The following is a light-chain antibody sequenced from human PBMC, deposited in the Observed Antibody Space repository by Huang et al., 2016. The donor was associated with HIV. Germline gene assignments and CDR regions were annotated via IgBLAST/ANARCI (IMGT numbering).Light chain of an antibody. J-gene: IGKJ1*01. CDR1: QSISNY. CDR3: QQSYSTPWT. Sequence: DIQMTQSPSSLSASVGDRVTITCRASQSISNYLNWYQHKAGKVPKILIYAASTLQSGVPSRVSGSRSGAEFTLTISSLQPEDFATYYCQQSYSTPWTFGQGTKVEIK. V-gene: IGKV1-39*01. CDR2: AAS.